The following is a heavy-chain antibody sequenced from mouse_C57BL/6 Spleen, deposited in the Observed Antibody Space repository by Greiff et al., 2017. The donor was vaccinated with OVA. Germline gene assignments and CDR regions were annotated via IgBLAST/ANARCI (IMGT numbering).Heavy chain of an antibody. CDR3: AREMVTTVVATGYFDY. CDR1: GFTFSSYA. V-gene: IGHV5-4*01. J-gene: IGHJ2*01. D-gene: IGHD1-1*01. Sequence: EVKLQESGGGLVKPGGSLKLSCAASGFTFSSYAMSWVRQTPEKRLEWVATISDGGSYTYYPDNVKGRFTISRDNAKNNLYLQMSHLKSEDTAMYYCAREMVTTVVATGYFDYWGQGTTLTVSS. CDR2: ISDGGSYT.